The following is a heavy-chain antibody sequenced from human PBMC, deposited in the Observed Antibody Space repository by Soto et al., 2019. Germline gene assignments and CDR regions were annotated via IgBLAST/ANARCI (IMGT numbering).Heavy chain of an antibody. CDR2: IYYSGST. J-gene: IGHJ4*02. CDR3: ARGPSGDKVDS. Sequence: SETLSLTCPVSGGSISSGDYYWSWIRQPPGKGLEWIGYIYYSGSTYYNPSLKSRVTMSVDTSKSQLSLTLSSVSAADTAVYYCARGPSGDKVDSWGQGTLVTVSS. V-gene: IGHV4-30-4*01. D-gene: IGHD7-27*01. CDR1: GGSISSGDYY.